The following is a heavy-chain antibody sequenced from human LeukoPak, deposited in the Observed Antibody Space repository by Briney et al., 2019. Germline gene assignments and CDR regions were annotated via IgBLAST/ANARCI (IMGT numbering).Heavy chain of an antibody. CDR1: GGSISSYY. V-gene: IGHV4-59*01. J-gene: IGHJ3*02. D-gene: IGHD1-1*01. CDR3: ARDATTLTRGAFDI. Sequence: PSETLSLTCTVSGGSISSYYWSWIRQPPGKELEWIGYIYYSGSTNYNPSLKSRVTISVDTSKNQFSLKLSSVTAADTAVYYCARDATTLTRGAFDIWGQGTMVTVSS. CDR2: IYYSGST.